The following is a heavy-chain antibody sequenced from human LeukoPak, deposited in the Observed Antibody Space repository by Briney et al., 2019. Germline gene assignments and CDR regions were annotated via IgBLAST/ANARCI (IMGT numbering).Heavy chain of an antibody. J-gene: IGHJ4*02. CDR2: ISGGGTST. V-gene: IGHV3-23*01. CDR3: ANEYFDY. CDR1: GFTFRSYG. Sequence: GGTLRLSCAASGFTFRSYGTRWVRQAPGKGLEWVSAISGGGTSTYYADSVKGRFTISGDTSKNTLYLQMNSLRVEDTAVYYCANEYFDYWGQGTLVTVSS.